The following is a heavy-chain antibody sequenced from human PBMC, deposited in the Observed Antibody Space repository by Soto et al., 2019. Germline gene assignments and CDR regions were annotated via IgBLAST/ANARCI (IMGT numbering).Heavy chain of an antibody. CDR2: ISRDGGTK. J-gene: IGHJ4*02. CDR3: TGEVASGY. V-gene: IGHV3-30*03. CDR1: GFTVSTYG. D-gene: IGHD2-8*02. Sequence: QVQLVESGGGVVQPGRSLRLSCAVSGFTVSTYGMHWVRQAPGKGLEWVAVISRDGGTKFYADSVKGRFTISRDNSRNTLFLEMNRRRGDDMAVYYCTGEVASGYWGQGTLVTVSS.